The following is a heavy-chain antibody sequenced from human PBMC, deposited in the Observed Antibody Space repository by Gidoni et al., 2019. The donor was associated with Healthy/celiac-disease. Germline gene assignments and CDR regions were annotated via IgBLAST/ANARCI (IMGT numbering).Heavy chain of an antibody. D-gene: IGHD2-2*01. CDR1: GGPISSYY. Sequence: QVQLQESGPGLVKPSETLSLTCTVSGGPISSYYWSWIRQPPGKGLEWIGYIYYSGSTNYNPSLKSRVTISVDTSKNQFSLKLSSVTAADTAVYYCASTRALPAAKGDFDYWGQGTLVTVSS. CDR3: ASTRALPAAKGDFDY. J-gene: IGHJ4*02. V-gene: IGHV4-59*08. CDR2: IYYSGST.